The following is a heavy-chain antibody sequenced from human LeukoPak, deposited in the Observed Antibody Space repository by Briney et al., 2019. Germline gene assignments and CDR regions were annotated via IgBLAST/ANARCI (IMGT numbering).Heavy chain of an antibody. CDR3: ARVYGSGSFTNYYYYGMDV. J-gene: IGHJ6*02. D-gene: IGHD3-10*01. Sequence: GASVKVSCKASGYTFTSYGISWVRQAPGQGLEWMGWISAYNGNTNYAQKLQGRVTMTTDTSTSTAYMELRSLRSDDTAVYYCARVYGSGSFTNYYYYGMDVWGQGTTVTVSS. V-gene: IGHV1-18*01. CDR1: GYTFTSYG. CDR2: ISAYNGNT.